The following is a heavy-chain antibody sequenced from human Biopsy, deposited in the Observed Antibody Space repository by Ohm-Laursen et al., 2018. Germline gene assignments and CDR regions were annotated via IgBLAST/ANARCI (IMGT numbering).Heavy chain of an antibody. J-gene: IGHJ3*01. D-gene: IGHD3-22*01. CDR2: IYPGGST. V-gene: IGHV4-4*07. Sequence: GTLSLTCTVSGDSVTKYYWSWIRQPAGKGLEWIGRIYPGGSTNYNPSFKSRVTMSVDTSKKQLSLRLRSVTAADTAMYYCASVVLGPTNDAFDLWGQGTMVVVSS. CDR3: ASVVLGPTNDAFDL. CDR1: GDSVTKYY.